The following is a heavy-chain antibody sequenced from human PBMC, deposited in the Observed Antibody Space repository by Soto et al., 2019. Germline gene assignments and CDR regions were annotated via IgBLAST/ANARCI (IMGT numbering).Heavy chain of an antibody. V-gene: IGHV3-23*01. Sequence: EVQLLESGGGLVQPGGSLRLSCAASGFTFSSYAMSWVRQAPGKGLGWVSGISGSGGSTYYADSVNGRFTISRDNSKNTLYLQMNSLRADDTAVYYCAKPLYSSGWSKFDYWGQGTLVTVSS. D-gene: IGHD6-19*01. CDR1: GFTFSSYA. CDR3: AKPLYSSGWSKFDY. CDR2: ISGSGGST. J-gene: IGHJ4*02.